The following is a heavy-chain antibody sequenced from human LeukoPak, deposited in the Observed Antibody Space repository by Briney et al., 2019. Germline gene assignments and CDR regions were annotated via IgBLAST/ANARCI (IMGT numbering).Heavy chain of an antibody. D-gene: IGHD1-26*01. CDR2: IIPIFGTA. CDR1: GGTFSSYA. J-gene: IGHJ4*02. CDR3: ASRIVGAITLYYFDY. V-gene: IGHV1-69*13. Sequence: SVKVSCKASGGTFSSYAISWVRQAPGQGLEWMGGIIPIFGTANYAQKFQGRVTITADESTSTAYMELSSLRSEDTAVYYCASRIVGAITLYYFDYWGQGTLVTVSS.